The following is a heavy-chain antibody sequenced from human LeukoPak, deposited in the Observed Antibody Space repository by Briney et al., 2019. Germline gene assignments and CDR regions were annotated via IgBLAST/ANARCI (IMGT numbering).Heavy chain of an antibody. Sequence: GGSLRLFCAVSVFTFDDYAMHWVRQAPGKGLEWVSLISGDGGSTYYADSVKGRFTISGDNSKNSLYLQMNSLRTEDTALYYCAKDRMGSYSMAWFDPWGQGTLVTVSS. J-gene: IGHJ5*02. CDR3: AKDRMGSYSMAWFDP. CDR2: ISGDGGST. V-gene: IGHV3-43*02. D-gene: IGHD1-26*01. CDR1: VFTFDDYA.